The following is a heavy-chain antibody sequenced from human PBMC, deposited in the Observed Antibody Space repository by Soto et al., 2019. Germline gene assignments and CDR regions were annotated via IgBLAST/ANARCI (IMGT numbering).Heavy chain of an antibody. CDR1: GDSVSSNSAG. CDR3: ARGEQYSGRIFDY. CDR2: TYYRSKWYY. J-gene: IGHJ4*01. V-gene: IGHV6-1*01. Sequence: SQTLSLTCAITGDSVSSNSAGWSWVRQSPSRGLEWLGRTYYRSKWYYEYAVSVRGRITINPDTSKNQYSLQLNSVTPEDTAVYFCARGEQYSGRIFDYWGQGTLVTV. D-gene: IGHD1-26*01.